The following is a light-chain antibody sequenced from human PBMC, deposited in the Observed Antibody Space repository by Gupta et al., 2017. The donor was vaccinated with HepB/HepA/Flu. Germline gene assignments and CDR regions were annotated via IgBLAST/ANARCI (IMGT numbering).Light chain of an antibody. Sequence: QSVLPQPPSVSAAPGQKVTISCSGSSSNIGNNYVSWYQQLPGTAPKLLIYDNNKRTSGIPDRFPGSKSGTSATLGITGLQTGDEADYYCGTWDSSLSALWVFGTGTKVTVL. CDR3: GTWDSSLSALWV. J-gene: IGLJ1*01. CDR1: SSNIGNNY. CDR2: DNN. V-gene: IGLV1-51*01.